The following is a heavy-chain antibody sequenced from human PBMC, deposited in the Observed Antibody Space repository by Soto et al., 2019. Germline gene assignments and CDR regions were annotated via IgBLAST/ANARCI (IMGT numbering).Heavy chain of an antibody. V-gene: IGHV1-18*01. D-gene: IGHD6-13*01. CDR3: AREPPRATAGLNYFDP. CDR2: ISPFNGHT. J-gene: IGHJ5*02. CDR1: GYTFINFG. Sequence: QVQLVQSGTEVKKPGASVKVSCKTSGYTFINFGIGWVXXXXXXXXXXXGWISPFNGHTHYAQKFQGRVSLTTDTSTSTAFLELRSLTYDDTAVYYCAREPPRATAGLNYFDPWGQGTLVTVSS.